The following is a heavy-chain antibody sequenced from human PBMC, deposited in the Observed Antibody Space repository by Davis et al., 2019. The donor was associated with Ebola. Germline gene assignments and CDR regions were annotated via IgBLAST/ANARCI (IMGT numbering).Heavy chain of an antibody. CDR1: GDSVSGRSGA. D-gene: IGHD4-23*01. J-gene: IGHJ5*02. CDR3: ASGWQRGGEVDP. V-gene: IGHV6-1*01. CDR2: TYYNSKWYK. Sequence: PSETLSLTCAIPGDSVSGRSGAWNWIRQSPSRGLEWLGRTYYNSKWYKDYAVSVKSRMTINPDTSKNQFSLKLNSLTPEHTAVYYCASGWQRGGEVDPWGQGTPVTVSS.